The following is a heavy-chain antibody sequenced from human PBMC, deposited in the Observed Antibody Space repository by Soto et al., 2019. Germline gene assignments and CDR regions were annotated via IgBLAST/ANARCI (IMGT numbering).Heavy chain of an antibody. Sequence: PSETLSLTCTVSGGSISSGGYYWSWIRQHPGKGLEWIGYIYYSGSTYYNPSLKSRVTISVDTSKNQFSLKLSSVTAADTAVYYCARDFKPLPMVRGVIGWFDPWGQGTLVTVSS. CDR1: GGSISSGGYY. V-gene: IGHV4-31*03. J-gene: IGHJ5*02. CDR2: IYYSGST. CDR3: ARDFKPLPMVRGVIGWFDP. D-gene: IGHD3-10*01.